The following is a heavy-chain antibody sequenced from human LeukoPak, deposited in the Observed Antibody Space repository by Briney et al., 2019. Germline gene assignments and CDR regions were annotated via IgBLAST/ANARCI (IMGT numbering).Heavy chain of an antibody. CDR1: GGSVSSYY. J-gene: IGHJ4*02. CDR3: ARAMSIAARLQTIFDY. CDR2: IYYSGST. D-gene: IGHD6-6*01. V-gene: IGHV4-59*02. Sequence: SETLSLTCTVSGGSVSSYYWSWIRQPPGKGLEWIGYIYYSGSTNYNPSLKSRVTISVDTSKNQFSLKLSSVTAADTAVYYCARAMSIAARLQTIFDYWGQGTLVTVSS.